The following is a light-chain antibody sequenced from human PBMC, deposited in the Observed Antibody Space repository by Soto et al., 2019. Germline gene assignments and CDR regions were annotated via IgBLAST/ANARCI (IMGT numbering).Light chain of an antibody. CDR2: DAS. V-gene: IGKV3-11*01. Sequence: EIVLTQSPATLSLSPGERATLSCRASQSVSSYLAWYQQKPGQPPRLLIYDASNRATGIPARFSARGSGTDFTLTISSLEPEDFAVYYCQQRSNWPPFTFGQGTRLEIK. J-gene: IGKJ5*01. CDR1: QSVSSY. CDR3: QQRSNWPPFT.